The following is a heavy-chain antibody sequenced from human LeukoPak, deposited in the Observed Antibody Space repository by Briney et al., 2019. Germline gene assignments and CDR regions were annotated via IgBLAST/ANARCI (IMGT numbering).Heavy chain of an antibody. CDR1: GFTFSTYG. Sequence: PGGSLRLSCAASGFTFSTYGMHWVRQAPGKGLEWAALIRYGGSDKYYADSVRGRFTISRDNSKNTLYLQMNSLRGEDTAVYYCASRGSSNGFDYWGQGTLVTVSS. CDR2: IRYGGSDK. D-gene: IGHD5-18*01. J-gene: IGHJ4*02. V-gene: IGHV3-30*02. CDR3: ASRGSSNGFDY.